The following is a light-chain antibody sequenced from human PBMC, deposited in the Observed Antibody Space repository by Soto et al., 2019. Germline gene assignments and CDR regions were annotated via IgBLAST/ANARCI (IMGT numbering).Light chain of an antibody. CDR1: QSLVHSDGNTY. Sequence: DIVLTQTPLSSPVTLGQPASISCRSNQSLVHSDGNTYLSWLQQRPGQPPRLLIYKISNRLSGVPDRFSGRGAGTDFTLKISGVEAEDVGVYYCMQATQFRPYTFGQGTKLEIK. V-gene: IGKV2-24*01. J-gene: IGKJ2*01. CDR3: MQATQFRPYT. CDR2: KIS.